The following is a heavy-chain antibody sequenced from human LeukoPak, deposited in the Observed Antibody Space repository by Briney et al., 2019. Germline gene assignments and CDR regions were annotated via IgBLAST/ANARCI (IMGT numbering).Heavy chain of an antibody. V-gene: IGHV4-4*07. Sequence: SETLSLTCTVSGGSISSYYWSWIRQPAGKGLEWIGRIYTSGSTNYNPSLKSRVTMSVDTSKNQFSLKLSSVTAADTAVYYCARLTPTTLSLYYYYMDVWGKGTTVTVSS. CDR2: IYTSGST. CDR3: ARLTPTTLSLYYYYMDV. J-gene: IGHJ6*03. CDR1: GGSISSYY. D-gene: IGHD2/OR15-2a*01.